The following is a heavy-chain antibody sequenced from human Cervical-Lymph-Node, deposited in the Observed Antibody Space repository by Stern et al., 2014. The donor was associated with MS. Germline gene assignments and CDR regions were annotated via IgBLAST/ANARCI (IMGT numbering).Heavy chain of an antibody. D-gene: IGHD6-13*01. J-gene: IGHJ4*02. CDR3: ARHQGGVAAF. Sequence: VQLVESGAEVKKPGSSVKVSCKASGDTFNNFDIGWVRQAPGQGPEWLGGITPLFGTANYAQRLQDRVNFTADESTSTTYMELSRLRSEDTAIYYCARHQGGVAAFWGQGTLVTVSS. CDR1: GDTFNNFD. V-gene: IGHV1-69*01. CDR2: ITPLFGTA.